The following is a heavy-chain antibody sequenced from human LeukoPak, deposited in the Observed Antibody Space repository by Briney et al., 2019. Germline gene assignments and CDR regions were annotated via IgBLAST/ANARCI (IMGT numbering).Heavy chain of an antibody. J-gene: IGHJ4*02. Sequence: GGSLRLSCAASGFTFITYAMHWVRQAPGEGLEWVAVISYDGSYKYYSDSVKGRFTISRDNSKNTLYLQMNSLRAEDTAVYYCARDRYGDYWGQGTLVTVSS. CDR2: ISYDGSYK. CDR3: ARDRYGDY. V-gene: IGHV3-30*14. CDR1: GFTFITYA. D-gene: IGHD1-14*01.